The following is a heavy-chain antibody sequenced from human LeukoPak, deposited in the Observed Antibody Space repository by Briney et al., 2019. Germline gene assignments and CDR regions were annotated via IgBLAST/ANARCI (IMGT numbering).Heavy chain of an antibody. CDR3: AKSGYSYGYDFDY. CDR1: GFSFSTYS. J-gene: IGHJ4*02. V-gene: IGHV3-48*01. CDR2: ISPGSGTI. D-gene: IGHD5-18*01. Sequence: GGSLRLSCAASGFSFSTYSMTWVRQAPGKGLEWVSYISPGSGTIYYADSVKGRFTISRDNSKNTLYLQMNSLRAEDTAVYYCAKSGYSYGYDFDYWGQGTLVTVSS.